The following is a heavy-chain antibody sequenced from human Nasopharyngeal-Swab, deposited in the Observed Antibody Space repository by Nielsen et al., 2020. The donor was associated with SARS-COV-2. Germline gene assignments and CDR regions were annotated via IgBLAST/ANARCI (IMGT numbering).Heavy chain of an antibody. Sequence: SQTLSLTCAISGASVSRNIAAWNWLRQSPSRGLEWLGRTYYRSKWYNDYAVSVKSRITINPDTSKNQFSLQLHSVTPEDTAVYYCARGGYSYGLESFDYWGQGTLVTVSS. CDR1: GASVSRNIAA. V-gene: IGHV6-1*01. D-gene: IGHD5-18*01. CDR3: ARGGYSYGLESFDY. J-gene: IGHJ4*02. CDR2: TYYRSKWYN.